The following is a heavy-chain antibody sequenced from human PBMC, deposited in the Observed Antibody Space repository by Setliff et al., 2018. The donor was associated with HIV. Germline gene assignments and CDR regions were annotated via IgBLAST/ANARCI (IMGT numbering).Heavy chain of an antibody. CDR1: GGSISSSSYY. V-gene: IGHV4-39*01. CDR2: IYYSGST. Sequence: NPPETLSLTCTVSGGSISSSSYYWGWNRQPPGKGLEWIGSIYYSGSTYYNPSLTSRVTISVDTSKNQFSLKLSSVTAADTAVYYCARLRREEQWLVRGWFDPWGQGTLVTVSS. D-gene: IGHD6-19*01. CDR3: ARLRREEQWLVRGWFDP. J-gene: IGHJ5*02.